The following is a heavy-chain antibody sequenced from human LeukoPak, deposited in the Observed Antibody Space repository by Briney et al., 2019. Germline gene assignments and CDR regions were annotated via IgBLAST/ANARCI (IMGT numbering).Heavy chain of an antibody. CDR1: GFTFSSYE. V-gene: IGHV3-48*03. D-gene: IGHD5-12*01. CDR2: ISGSSSTI. CDR3: ARDRPPIYSGYDSYYFDY. Sequence: GGSLRLSCAASGFTFSSYEINWVRQAPGKGLEWVSYISGSSSTIYYADSVKGRFTISRDNAKNSLYLQMNSLRAEDTAVYYCARDRPPIYSGYDSYYFDYWGQGTLVTVSS. J-gene: IGHJ4*02.